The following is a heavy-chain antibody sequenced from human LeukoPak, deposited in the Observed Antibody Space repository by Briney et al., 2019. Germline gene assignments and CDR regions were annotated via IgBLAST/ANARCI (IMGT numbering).Heavy chain of an antibody. CDR2: INSAGSST. J-gene: IGHJ3*02. D-gene: IGHD2-21*01. CDR3: ASFRDSDI. Sequence: GGSLRLSCAVSGLTFSNVWMHWVRQAPGQGLVWFSRINSAGSSTVYADPVKGRFTISRDNANNMLYLQMNSLRAEDTAVYYCASFRDSDIWGQGTMVTVSS. V-gene: IGHV3-74*01. CDR1: GLTFSNVW.